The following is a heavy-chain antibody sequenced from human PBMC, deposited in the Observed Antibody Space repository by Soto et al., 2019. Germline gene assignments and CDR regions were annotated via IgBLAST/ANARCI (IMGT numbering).Heavy chain of an antibody. CDR1: GFTFSSYA. J-gene: IGHJ6*02. Sequence: PGGSLRLSCAASGFTFSSYAMSWVRQPPGKGLEWASVISGSGGSTYYADSVKGRFTISRDNSKNTLYLQMNSLRAEDTAVYYCAKVGMASLGYYGMDVWGQGTTVTVSS. CDR3: AKVGMASLGYYGMDV. V-gene: IGHV3-23*01. CDR2: ISGSGGST. D-gene: IGHD1-20*01.